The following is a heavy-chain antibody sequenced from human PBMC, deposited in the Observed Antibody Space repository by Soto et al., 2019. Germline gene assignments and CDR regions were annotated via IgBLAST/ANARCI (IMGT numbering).Heavy chain of an antibody. V-gene: IGHV4-31*03. CDR2: IYYSGST. D-gene: IGHD2-8*01. CDR3: ARDARYCTNGVCSRYNWCDP. CDR1: GGSISSGGYY. J-gene: IGHJ5*02. Sequence: QVQLQESGPGLVKPSQTLSLTCTVSGGSISSGGYYWSWIRQHPGKGLEWIGYIYYSGSTYYNPSLKSRVTISVDTSKNQFSRKLSSVTAADTAVYYCARDARYCTNGVCSRYNWCDPWGQGTLVTVSS.